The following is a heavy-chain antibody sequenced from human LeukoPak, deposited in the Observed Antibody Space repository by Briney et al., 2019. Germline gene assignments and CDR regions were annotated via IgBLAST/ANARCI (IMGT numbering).Heavy chain of an antibody. Sequence: PSETLSLTCTVSGASVNSDSYYWSWIRQPPGKGLERVGHIYNGGSTNYNPSLKSRVTMSVDTSKNHFSVKLSSVTAADTAVYYCARHYRGLDYWGQGTLATVSS. J-gene: IGHJ4*02. CDR2: IYNGGST. CDR3: ARHYRGLDY. CDR1: GASVNSDSYY. V-gene: IGHV4-61*03. D-gene: IGHD4-23*01.